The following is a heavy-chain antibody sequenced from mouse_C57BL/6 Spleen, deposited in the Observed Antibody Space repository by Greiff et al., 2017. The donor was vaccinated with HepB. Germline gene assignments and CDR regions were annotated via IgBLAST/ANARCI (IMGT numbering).Heavy chain of an antibody. CDR2: IGPGSGST. D-gene: IGHD1-1*01. V-gene: IGHV1-77*01. CDR3: AKEARGYGSSYGYFDV. J-gene: IGHJ1*03. CDR1: GYTFTDYY. Sequence: QVQLQQSGAELVKPGASVKISCKASGYTFTDYYINWVKQRPGQGLEWIGKIGPGSGSTYYNEKFKGKATLTADKSSSTAYMQLSSLTSEDSAVYFCAKEARGYGSSYGYFDVWGTGTTVTVSS.